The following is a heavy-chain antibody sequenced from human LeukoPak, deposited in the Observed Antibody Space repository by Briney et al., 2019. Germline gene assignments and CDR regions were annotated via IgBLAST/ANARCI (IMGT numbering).Heavy chain of an antibody. CDR3: ARLHLAYCGGDCYPDAFDI. D-gene: IGHD2-21*02. CDR2: IYPGDSKT. Sequence: GESLKISCKASGYNFISFWIGWVRQMPGKGLEWMGIIYPGDSKTRYSPSFRGQVTISADKTISTAYLQWSSLKASDTDMYYCARLHLAYCGGDCYPDAFDIWGQGTMVTVSS. CDR1: GYNFISFW. J-gene: IGHJ3*02. V-gene: IGHV5-51*01.